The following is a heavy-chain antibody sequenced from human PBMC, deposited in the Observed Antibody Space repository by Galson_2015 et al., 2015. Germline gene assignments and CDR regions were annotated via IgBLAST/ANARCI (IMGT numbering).Heavy chain of an antibody. D-gene: IGHD2-21*01. CDR3: ARDPPRAIGVYYYYGMDV. V-gene: IGHV3-21*01. J-gene: IGHJ6*02. Sequence: SLRLSCAASGFTFSSYSMNWVRQAPGKGLEWVSSISSSGSYLYYADSVKGRFTISRDNAKNSLYLQMNSLRAEDTAVYYCARDPPRAIGVYYYYGMDVWGQGTTVTVSS. CDR2: ISSSGSYL. CDR1: GFTFSSYS.